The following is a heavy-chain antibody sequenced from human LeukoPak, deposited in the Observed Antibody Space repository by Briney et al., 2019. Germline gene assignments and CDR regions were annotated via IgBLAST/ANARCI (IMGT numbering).Heavy chain of an antibody. CDR2: ISSSSSFI. Sequence: GGSLRLSCAASGFTFSSYSMKWVRQAPGKGLEWVSSISSSSSFIYYADSMKGRFTISRDNAKNSLYLQMNSLRAEDTAVYYCARLTVLDYWGQGTLVTVSS. CDR1: GFTFSSYS. D-gene: IGHD1-20*01. CDR3: ARLTVLDY. V-gene: IGHV3-21*01. J-gene: IGHJ4*02.